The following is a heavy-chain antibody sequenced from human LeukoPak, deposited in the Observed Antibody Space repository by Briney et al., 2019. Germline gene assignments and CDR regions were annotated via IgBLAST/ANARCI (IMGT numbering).Heavy chain of an antibody. V-gene: IGHV3-66*01. CDR1: GFTVSSNY. Sequence: GGSLRLSCAASGFTVSSNYMSWVRQAPGKGLEWVSVIYSGGSTYYADSVKGRFTISRDNSKNTLYLQMNSLRAEDTAVYYRAKSIAAAGPAEYFQHWGQGTLVTVSS. J-gene: IGHJ1*01. CDR3: AKSIAAAGPAEYFQH. D-gene: IGHD6-13*01. CDR2: IYSGGST.